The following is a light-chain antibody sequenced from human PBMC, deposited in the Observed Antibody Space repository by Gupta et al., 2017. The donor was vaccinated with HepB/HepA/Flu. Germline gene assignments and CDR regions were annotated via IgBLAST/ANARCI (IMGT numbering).Light chain of an antibody. V-gene: IGKV3-15*01. CDR2: DAS. CDR3: QQYNIWPPLT. Sequence: IVMKPSPTTSAFSPGERATLSCRASQGVSTRLAWYQQKPGQALRLLIFDASTRATGIPARFSGSGSGTEFTLTISSLQSEDFGLYYCQQYNIWPPLTFGGGTKVEIK. CDR1: QGVSTR. J-gene: IGKJ4*01.